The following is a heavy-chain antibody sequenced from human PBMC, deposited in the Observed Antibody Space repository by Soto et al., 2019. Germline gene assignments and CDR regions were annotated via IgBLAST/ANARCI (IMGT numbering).Heavy chain of an antibody. J-gene: IGHJ4*02. CDR2: IYYSGST. D-gene: IGHD1-26*01. CDR1: GGSISSGDYY. V-gene: IGHV4-30-4*01. CDR3: ARYSGSYYFDY. Sequence: QVQLQEAGPGLVKPSQTLSLTCTVSGGSISSGDYYWSWIRQPPAKGLEWIGYIYYSGSTYYNPSLKRRVTISVDTSKNQFSLKLSSVTAADTAVYYCARYSGSYYFDYWGQGTLVTVSS.